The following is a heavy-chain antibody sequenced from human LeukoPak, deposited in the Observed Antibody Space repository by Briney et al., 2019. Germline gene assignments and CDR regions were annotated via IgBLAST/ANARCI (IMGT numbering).Heavy chain of an antibody. D-gene: IGHD2-15*01. CDR1: GGPISNYY. CDR2: IYSSGST. Sequence: PSETLSLTCTVSGGPISNYYWSWIRQPPGKGLEWIGYIYSSGSTNYNPSLKSRVTISVDTSKNQISLKLSSVTAADTAVYNCARVACSGGSCLLFDLWGRGTLVTVSS. V-gene: IGHV4-59*01. CDR3: ARVACSGGSCLLFDL. J-gene: IGHJ2*01.